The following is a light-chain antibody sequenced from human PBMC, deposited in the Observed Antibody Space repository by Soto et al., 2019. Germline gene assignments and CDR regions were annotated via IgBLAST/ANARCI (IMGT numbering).Light chain of an antibody. Sequence: EIVLTQSPATLSLSPGERATLSCRASQSVSSYLAWYQQKPGQAPRLLIYDASNRATGIPARFSGSGSGTDFTFTISSLEPEDFAVYYCQQRSNRRTFGQGTKVDIK. J-gene: IGKJ1*01. CDR2: DAS. CDR3: QQRSNRRT. CDR1: QSVSSY. V-gene: IGKV3-11*01.